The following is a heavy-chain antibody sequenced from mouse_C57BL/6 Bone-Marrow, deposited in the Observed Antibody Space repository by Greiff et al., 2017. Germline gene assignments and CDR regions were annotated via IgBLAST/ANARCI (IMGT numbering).Heavy chain of an antibody. CDR2: IDPENGDT. D-gene: IGHD1-1*01. CDR1: GFNIKDDY. J-gene: IGHJ1*03. Sequence: EVQLVESGAELVRPGASVKLSCTASGFNIKDDYMHWVKQRPEQGLEWIGWIDPENGDTEYASKFQGKATITADTSSNTAYLQLSSLTSEDTAVYYCTTYGSSLWYFDVRGTGTTVTVSS. V-gene: IGHV14-4*01. CDR3: TTYGSSLWYFDV.